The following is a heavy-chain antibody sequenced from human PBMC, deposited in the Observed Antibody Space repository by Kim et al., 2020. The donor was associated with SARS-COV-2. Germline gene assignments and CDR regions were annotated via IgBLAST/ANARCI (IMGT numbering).Heavy chain of an antibody. J-gene: IGHJ4*02. V-gene: IGHV1-46*01. CDR3: ARGTRIASAATWDY. D-gene: IGHD6-13*01. Sequence: AQKFQVRVTMTTDTSTSTGYMELSSLRSEDTAVYYCARGTRIASAATWDYWGQGTLVTVSS.